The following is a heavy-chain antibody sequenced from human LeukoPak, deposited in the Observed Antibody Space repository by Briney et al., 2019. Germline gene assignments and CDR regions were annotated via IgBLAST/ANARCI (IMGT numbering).Heavy chain of an antibody. CDR2: MNEYGSEK. Sequence: GGSLTLSCAASGFTFSNYWINWVRQAPGKGLEWVANMNEYGSEKYYVDSVRGRFTISRDNAENPRFLHMNSLRVEDTAVYRCARVLYGSRVNVIDSWGPGTLVTVSS. CDR1: GFTFSNYW. CDR3: ARVLYGSRVNVIDS. D-gene: IGHD2-2*01. J-gene: IGHJ4*02. V-gene: IGHV3-7*01.